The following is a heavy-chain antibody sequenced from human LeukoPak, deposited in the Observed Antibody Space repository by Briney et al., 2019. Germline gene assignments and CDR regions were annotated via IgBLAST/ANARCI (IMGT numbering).Heavy chain of an antibody. V-gene: IGHV3-30*04. D-gene: IGHD3-22*01. J-gene: IGHJ4*02. CDR1: GFTFSSYA. Sequence: GGSLRLSCEGTGFTFSSYAMHWVRQAPGKGLEWVAVISYDRSDQYYADSVKGRFTISRDNSKLTLYLQMNSLRADDTAVYYCARGPYYYDISAYYVFWGQGTLVTVSS. CDR2: ISYDRSDQ. CDR3: ARGPYYYDISAYYVF.